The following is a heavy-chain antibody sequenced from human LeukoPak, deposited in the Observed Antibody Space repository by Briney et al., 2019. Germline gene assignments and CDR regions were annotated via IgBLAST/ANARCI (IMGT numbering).Heavy chain of an antibody. V-gene: IGHV3-15*01. D-gene: IGHD6-13*01. J-gene: IGHJ4*02. CDR2: IKSKTDGGTT. CDR1: GFTFSNAW. Sequence: PGGSLRLSCAASGFTFSNAWMSWVRQAPGKGLEWVGRIKSKTDGGTTDYAAPVKGRFTISRDDSKNTLYLQMNSLKTEDTAVYYCARETRSSDRFFDYWGQGTLVTVFS. CDR3: ARETRSSDRFFDY.